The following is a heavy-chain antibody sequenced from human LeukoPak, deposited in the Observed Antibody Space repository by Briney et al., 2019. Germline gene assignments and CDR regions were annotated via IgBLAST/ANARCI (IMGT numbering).Heavy chain of an antibody. V-gene: IGHV4-30-4*08. J-gene: IGHJ3*02. CDR1: GGSISSGDYY. CDR3: ARADYCGGDCVDAFDI. CDR2: IYYSGST. Sequence: SETLSLTCTVSGGSISSGDYYWSWIRQPPGKGLEWIGYIYYSGSTNYNPSLKSRVTISIDTSKNQFSLKLSSVTAADTAVYYCARADYCGGDCVDAFDIWGQGTMVTVSS. D-gene: IGHD2-21*01.